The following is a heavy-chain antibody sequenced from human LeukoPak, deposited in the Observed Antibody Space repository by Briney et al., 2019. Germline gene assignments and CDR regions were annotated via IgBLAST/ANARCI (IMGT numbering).Heavy chain of an antibody. J-gene: IGHJ4*02. CDR2: INHSGST. D-gene: IGHD7-27*01. CDR1: GGSFSGYY. Sequence: SETLSLTCAVYGGSFSGYYWSWIRQPPGKGLEWIGEINHSGSTNYNPSLKSRVTISVDTSKNQFSLRLSSVTAADTAVYYCARLTLTGSLNWGQGTLVTVSS. V-gene: IGHV4-34*01. CDR3: ARLTLTGSLN.